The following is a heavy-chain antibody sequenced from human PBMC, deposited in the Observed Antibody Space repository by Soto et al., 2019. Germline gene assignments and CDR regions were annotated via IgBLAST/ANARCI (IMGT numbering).Heavy chain of an antibody. CDR1: GLSFSDYY. J-gene: IGHJ4*02. Sequence: QVELVESGGGLVKPGGSLRLSCAASGLSFSDYYMSWIRQAPGKRLEWIAYITSSSSTIYYADSVKGRFTISRTDAKDSLHLELARLRAEDTAVYYCATVFRSSTFNSWGQGTLVTVSS. CDR2: ITSSSSTI. V-gene: IGHV3-11*01. CDR3: ATVFRSSTFNS. D-gene: IGHD3-10*02.